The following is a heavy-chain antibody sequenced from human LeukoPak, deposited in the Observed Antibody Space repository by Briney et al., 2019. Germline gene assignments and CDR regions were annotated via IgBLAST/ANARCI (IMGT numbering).Heavy chain of an antibody. J-gene: IGHJ3*02. Sequence: SVKVSCKASGYTFTGYYMHWVRQAPGQGLEWMGGIIPIFGTANYAQKFQGRVTITADESTSTAYMELSSLRSEDTAVYYCARETTMIVVVYAFDIWGQGTMVTVSS. D-gene: IGHD3-22*01. V-gene: IGHV1-69*13. CDR1: GYTFTGYY. CDR2: IIPIFGTA. CDR3: ARETTMIVVVYAFDI.